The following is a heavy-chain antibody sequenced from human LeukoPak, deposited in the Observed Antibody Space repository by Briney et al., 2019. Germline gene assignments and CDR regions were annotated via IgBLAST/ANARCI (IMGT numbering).Heavy chain of an antibody. Sequence: SETLSLTCTVSGGSIHSYFWSWIRQPPGKRLEWIGYIYYSGNTNYDPSLNSRVTMSVDPSKNQFSLQLRSVTAADTAVYFCVREGSGNYYYGVDVWGQGTTVTVSS. CDR2: IYYSGNT. CDR3: VREGSGNYYYGVDV. CDR1: GGSIHSYF. J-gene: IGHJ6*02. V-gene: IGHV4-59*01. D-gene: IGHD1-26*01.